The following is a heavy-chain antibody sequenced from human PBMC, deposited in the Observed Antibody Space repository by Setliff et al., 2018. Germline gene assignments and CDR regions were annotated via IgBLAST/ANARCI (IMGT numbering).Heavy chain of an antibody. CDR2: LSDSGST. D-gene: IGHD3-22*01. J-gene: IGHJ6*02. Sequence: PSETLSLTCTVSGGSISSSSYYWGWIRQPPGKGLEWLGTLSDSGSTYYNPSFKGRVTISEHSSQTQFFLELSSVTAADTAVYYCARHRGYSSPSLEYYYYGLNVWGQGTTVTVSS. V-gene: IGHV4-39*01. CDR3: ARHRGYSSPSLEYYYYGLNV. CDR1: GGSISSSSYY.